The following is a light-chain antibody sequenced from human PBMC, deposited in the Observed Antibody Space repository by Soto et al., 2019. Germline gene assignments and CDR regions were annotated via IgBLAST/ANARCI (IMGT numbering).Light chain of an antibody. CDR2: LAS. CDR1: QDISNY. Sequence: IQLTQSPSSLSASVGDRVTVTCRASQDISNYLAWYQQSPGRAPKLLIYLASTLDSGVPSRFSGSGSGTDFTLTISSLQPEDFATYYCQQLESDPPWTFGQGTRVEIK. J-gene: IGKJ1*01. CDR3: QQLESDPPWT. V-gene: IGKV1-9*01.